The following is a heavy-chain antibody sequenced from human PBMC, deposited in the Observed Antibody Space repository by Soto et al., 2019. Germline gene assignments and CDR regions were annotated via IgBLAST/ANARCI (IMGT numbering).Heavy chain of an antibody. CDR2: INAGNGNR. J-gene: IGHJ4*02. V-gene: IGHV1-3*01. Sequence: QVQLVQSGAEVKKPGASVKVSCKASGYTFTSYAMHWVRQAPGQRLAWMGWINAGNGNRKYSQKFQGRVTITGDTSGSTAYIALSSLRSEDTDVYYGARDSPPSDYWGQGTLVTVSS. CDR3: ARDSPPSDY. CDR1: GYTFTSYA.